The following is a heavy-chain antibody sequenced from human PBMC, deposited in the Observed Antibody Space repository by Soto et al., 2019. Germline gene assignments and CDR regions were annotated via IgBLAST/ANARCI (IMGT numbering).Heavy chain of an antibody. V-gene: IGHV1-18*04. CDR2: ISAYNGNT. Sequence: ASLKASCKASAYTLTSSGISWVRQAPGQGLEWMGWISAYNGNTNYAQKLQGRVTMTTDTSTSTAYMELRSLRSDDTAVYYCARVSYGGAFDIWGQGTMVTV. J-gene: IGHJ3*02. CDR3: ARVSYGGAFDI. D-gene: IGHD1-26*01. CDR1: AYTLTSSG.